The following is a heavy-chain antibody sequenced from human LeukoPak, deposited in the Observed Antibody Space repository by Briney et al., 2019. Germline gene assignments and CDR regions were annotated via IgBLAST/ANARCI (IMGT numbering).Heavy chain of an antibody. Sequence: SETPSLTCTVSGGSISSYYWSWIRQPPGKGLEWIGYIYYSGSTNYNPSLKSRVTISVDTSKNQFSLKLSSVTAADTAVYYCARRIAAAGYYYGMDVWGQGTTVTVSS. CDR3: ARRIAAAGYYYGMDV. V-gene: IGHV4-59*01. D-gene: IGHD6-13*01. CDR1: GGSISSYY. CDR2: IYYSGST. J-gene: IGHJ6*02.